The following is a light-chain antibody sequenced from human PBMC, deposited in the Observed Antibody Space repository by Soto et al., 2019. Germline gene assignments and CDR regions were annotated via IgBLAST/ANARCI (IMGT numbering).Light chain of an antibody. J-gene: IGKJ5*01. CDR1: QSVSSY. CDR2: DAS. CDR3: QQRSNWPIT. Sequence: EIVLTQSPATLSLSPGERATLSCRASQSVSSYLAWYQQKPGQAPRLLIYDASNRATGIPARFSGSGSGTDFILTISSLEPEDFAVYYCQQRSNWPITFGPGTRLEIK. V-gene: IGKV3-11*01.